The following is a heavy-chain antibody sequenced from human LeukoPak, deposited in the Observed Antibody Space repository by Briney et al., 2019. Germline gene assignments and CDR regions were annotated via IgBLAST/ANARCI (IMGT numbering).Heavy chain of an antibody. V-gene: IGHV4-34*01. CDR2: INHSGST. D-gene: IGHD2-2*01. J-gene: IGHJ6*02. Sequence: PSETLSLTCAVYGGSFSGYYWSWIRQPPGKGLEWIGEINHSGSTNYNPSLKSRVTISVDTSKNQFSLKLSSVTAADTAVYYCARPRIRSGIVVVPAATGLDVWGQGTTVTVSS. CDR1: GGSFSGYY. CDR3: ARPRIRSGIVVVPAATGLDV.